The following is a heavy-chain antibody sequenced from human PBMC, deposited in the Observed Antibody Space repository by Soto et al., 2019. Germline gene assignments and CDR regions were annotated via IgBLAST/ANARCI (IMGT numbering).Heavy chain of an antibody. D-gene: IGHD3-3*01. J-gene: IGHJ6*03. CDR2: ISSSSSTI. Sequence: GGSLRLSCAASGFTFSSYSMNWVRQAPGKGLEWVSYISSSSSTIYYADSVKGRFTISRDNAKNSLYLQMNSLRAEDTGVYLRGGFREFWGGYLSRGGGYYMDVWGKGTTVTVSS. V-gene: IGHV3-48*01. CDR3: GGFREFWGGYLSRGGGYYMDV. CDR1: GFTFSSYS.